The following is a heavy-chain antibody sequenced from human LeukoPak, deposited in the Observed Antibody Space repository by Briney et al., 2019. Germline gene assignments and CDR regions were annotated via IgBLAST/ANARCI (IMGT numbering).Heavy chain of an antibody. D-gene: IGHD1-26*01. Sequence: GGSLRLSCAASGFTFSRSWIHWVRHAPGKGLVWVSRINKDGSVTDYAESVKGRFSISRDNAKNTLYLQMNSLRVEDTAIYYCVKVRGRARVGYFDYWGQGTLVTVSS. J-gene: IGHJ4*02. V-gene: IGHV3-74*01. CDR1: GFTFSRSW. CDR2: INKDGSVT. CDR3: VKVRGRARVGYFDY.